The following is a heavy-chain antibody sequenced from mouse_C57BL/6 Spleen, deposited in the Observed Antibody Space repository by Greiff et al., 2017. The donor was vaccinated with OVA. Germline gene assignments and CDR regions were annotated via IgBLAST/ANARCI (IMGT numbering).Heavy chain of an antibody. CDR1: GYTFTSYW. CDR3: ARRSYDWYFDV. CDR2: IDPSDSYT. V-gene: IGHV1-69*01. J-gene: IGHJ1*03. D-gene: IGHD2-12*01. Sequence: VKLQQPGAELVMPGASVKLSCKASGYTFTSYWMHWVKQRPGQGLEWIGEIDPSDSYTNYNQKFKGKSTLTVDKSSSTAYMQLSSLTSEDSAVYYCARRSYDWYFDVWGTGTTVTVSS.